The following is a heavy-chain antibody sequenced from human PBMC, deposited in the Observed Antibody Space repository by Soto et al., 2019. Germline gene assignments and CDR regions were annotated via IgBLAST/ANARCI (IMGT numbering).Heavy chain of an antibody. CDR2: ISSTTNYI. V-gene: IGHV3-21*06. Sequence: GSLRLSCAASGFIFTRYSMNWVRQAPGKGLEWVSSISSTTNYIYYGDSMKGRFTISRDNAKNSLYLEMNSLRAEDTAVYYCARESEDLTSNFDYWGQGTLVTVPQ. CDR1: GFIFTRYS. CDR3: ARESEDLTSNFDY. J-gene: IGHJ4*02.